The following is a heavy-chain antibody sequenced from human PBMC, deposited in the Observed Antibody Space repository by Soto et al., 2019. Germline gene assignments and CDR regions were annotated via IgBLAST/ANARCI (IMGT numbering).Heavy chain of an antibody. CDR3: ARGGQYQLPHNPRRVGVVISPSMVPDAFDI. CDR2: IKQDGSEK. D-gene: IGHD3-3*01. CDR1: GFTFSSYW. Sequence: GGSLRLSCAASGFTFSSYWMSWVRQAPGKGLEWVANIKQDGSEKYYVDSVKGRFTISRDNAKNSLYLQMNSLRAEDTAVYYCARGGQYQLPHNPRRVGVVISPSMVPDAFDIWGQGTMVTVSS. V-gene: IGHV3-7*01. J-gene: IGHJ3*02.